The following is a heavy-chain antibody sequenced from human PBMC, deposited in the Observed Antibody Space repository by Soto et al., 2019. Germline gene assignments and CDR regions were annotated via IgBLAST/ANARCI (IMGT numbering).Heavy chain of an antibody. J-gene: IGHJ4*02. D-gene: IGHD6-13*01. Sequence: GGSLRLSCAASGFTFSRSAMSWVRQAPGRGLECFSTISGSGGTPYYADSVKGRFTISRDNSKNTLYLVLNSLRAEDTAVYYCAMGLAAAGPLDYWGQGTLVTVS. CDR1: GFTFSRSA. CDR3: AMGLAAAGPLDY. V-gene: IGHV3-23*01. CDR2: ISGSGGTP.